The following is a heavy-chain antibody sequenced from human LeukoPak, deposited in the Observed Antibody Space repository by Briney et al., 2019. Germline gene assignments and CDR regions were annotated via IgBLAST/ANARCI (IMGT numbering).Heavy chain of an antibody. V-gene: IGHV1-46*01. D-gene: IGHD3-16*01. J-gene: IGHJ4*02. Sequence: ASVKVSCKASGYTFTTYYMHWVRQAPRQGLEWMGIINPSGGATSYAQKFQGRVTMTRDTSTSTVYMELSSLRSEDTAVYYCARDGSPHRSMTVVTSPDYWGQGTLVTVSS. CDR2: INPSGGAT. CDR3: ARDGSPHRSMTVVTSPDY. CDR1: GYTFTTYY.